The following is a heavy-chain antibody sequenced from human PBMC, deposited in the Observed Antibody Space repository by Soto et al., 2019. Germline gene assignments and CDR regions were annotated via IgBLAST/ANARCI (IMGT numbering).Heavy chain of an antibody. V-gene: IGHV4-59*12. D-gene: IGHD6-13*01. CDR2: ISHSGST. CDR3: AKWPPLVP. CDR1: GGSSSSYY. Sequence: SVMLSLACPLGGGSSSSYYWSWIRQPTGKGLEWIGEISHSGSTNYSPSLKSRVTMSVDKSKNQLSLKLSSVTASDTAVYYCAKWPPLVPWGQRPLVTVSS. J-gene: IGHJ4*02.